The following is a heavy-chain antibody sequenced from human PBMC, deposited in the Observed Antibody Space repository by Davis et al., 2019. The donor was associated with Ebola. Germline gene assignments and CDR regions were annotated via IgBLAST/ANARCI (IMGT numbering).Heavy chain of an antibody. D-gene: IGHD2-21*01. V-gene: IGHV4-30-4*02. J-gene: IGHJ3*02. CDR2: VYNRGNT. CDR1: GGSISSGDYY. CDR3: ARDTRPLGTDSYDDTFDS. Sequence: PSETLSLTCTVSGGSISSGDYYWNWIRQPPGKGLEWIGYVYNRGNTHYNPSLKSRVTISVDTSKNQFSLMLNSVTAADTAVYYCARDTRPLGTDSYDDTFDSWSQGIMVTVSS.